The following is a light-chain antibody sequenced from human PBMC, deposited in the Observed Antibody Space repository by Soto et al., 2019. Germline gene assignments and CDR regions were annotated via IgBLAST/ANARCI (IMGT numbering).Light chain of an antibody. CDR3: RSYTTSNTWL. Sequence: QSALTQPASVSGSPGQSITISCTATTSDVGGFDSVSWYQQHPGTAPRVIIYEVSNRPSGVSYRFSGSKSANTASLTISGLQADDEADYYCRSYTTSNTWLFGGGTKLTVL. CDR2: EVS. CDR1: TSDVGGFDS. J-gene: IGLJ3*02. V-gene: IGLV2-14*01.